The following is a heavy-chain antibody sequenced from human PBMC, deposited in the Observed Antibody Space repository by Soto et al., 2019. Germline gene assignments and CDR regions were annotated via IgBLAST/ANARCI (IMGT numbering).Heavy chain of an antibody. V-gene: IGHV4-34*01. CDR2: INHSGST. D-gene: IGHD2-8*02. CDR3: ARDKITGLFDY. Sequence: QVQLQQWGAGLLKPSETLSLTCAVYGGSFSGYYWTWIRQPPGTGLEWIGEINHSGSTNYNPSLNSRVTISVDTSKNQFSRKLTSVPAADAAVYYCARDKITGLFDYWGQGTRVTVSS. J-gene: IGHJ4*02. CDR1: GGSFSGYY.